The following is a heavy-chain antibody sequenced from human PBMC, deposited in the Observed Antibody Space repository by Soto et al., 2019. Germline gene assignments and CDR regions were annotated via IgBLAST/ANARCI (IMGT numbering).Heavy chain of an antibody. V-gene: IGHV3-11*01. CDR1: GFTFSDYY. CDR2: ISSSGSTI. J-gene: IGHJ6*02. Sequence: QVQLVESGGGLVKPGGSLRLSCAASGFTFSDYYMSWIRQAPGKGLEWVSYISSSGSTIYYADSVKGRFTISRDNAKNSLYLQMNSLRAEDTAVYYCARGPYYDSSSYYYYYYGMDVWGQGTTVTVSS. CDR3: ARGPYYDSSSYYYYYYGMDV. D-gene: IGHD3-22*01.